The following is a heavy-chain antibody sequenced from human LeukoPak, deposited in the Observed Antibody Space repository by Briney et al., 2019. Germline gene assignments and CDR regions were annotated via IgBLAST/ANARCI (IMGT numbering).Heavy chain of an antibody. CDR2: IYYSGVA. Sequence: SDTLSLTCAVSGYSISSSNWWGWFRQPPGKGREWIGYIYYSGVAYYNTSLNRRITMSVDTSKHQFYLKLSSVTAVDTAVYYCARNQAVESKHGAMDIWGQGTMVIVSS. CDR1: GYSISSSNW. V-gene: IGHV4-28*01. J-gene: IGHJ3*02. D-gene: IGHD6-19*01. CDR3: ARNQAVESKHGAMDI.